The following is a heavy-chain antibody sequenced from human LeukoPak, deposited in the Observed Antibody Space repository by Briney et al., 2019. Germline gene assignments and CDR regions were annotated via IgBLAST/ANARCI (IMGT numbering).Heavy chain of an antibody. CDR1: GGSFSGYY. J-gene: IGHJ4*02. D-gene: IGHD2-2*01. CDR2: INHSGST. V-gene: IGHV4-34*01. Sequence: SETLSLTCAVYGGSFSGYYWSWIRQPPGKGLEWIGEINHSGSTNYNPSLKSRVTISVDTSKNQFSLKLSSVTAADTAVYYCARRTSYYDNPAFFDYWGQGTLVTVSS. CDR3: ARRTSYYDNPAFFDY.